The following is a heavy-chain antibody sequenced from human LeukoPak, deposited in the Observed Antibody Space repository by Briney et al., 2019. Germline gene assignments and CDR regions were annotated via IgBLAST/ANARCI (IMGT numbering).Heavy chain of an antibody. CDR3: ASLLVVVAATVDLFDY. Sequence: PGRSLRLSCAASGFTFSSYAMHWVRQAPGKGLEWAAVISYDGSNKYYADSVKGRFTISRDNSKNTLYLQMNSLRAEDTAVYYCASLLVVVAATVDLFDYWGQGTLVTVSS. CDR1: GFTFSSYA. D-gene: IGHD2-15*01. J-gene: IGHJ4*02. CDR2: ISYDGSNK. V-gene: IGHV3-30-3*01.